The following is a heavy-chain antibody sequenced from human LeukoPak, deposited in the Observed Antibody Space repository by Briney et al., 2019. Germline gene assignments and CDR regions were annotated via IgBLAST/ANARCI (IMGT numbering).Heavy chain of an antibody. CDR1: GXSISSSSYY. CDR2: IYYSGST. CDR3: ARLEGSSYY. J-gene: IGHJ4*02. D-gene: IGHD2-15*01. Sequence: SETLSLTCTVSGXSISSSSYYWGWIRQPPGKGLEWIGSIYYSGSTYYNPSLKSRVTISVDTSKNQFSLKLSSVTAADTAVYYCARLEGSSYYWGQGTLVTVSS. V-gene: IGHV4-39*01.